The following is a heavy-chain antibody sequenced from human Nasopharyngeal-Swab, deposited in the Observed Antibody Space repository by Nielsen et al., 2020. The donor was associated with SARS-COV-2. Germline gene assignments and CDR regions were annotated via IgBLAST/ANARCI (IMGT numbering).Heavy chain of an antibody. CDR3: AREGQQLVLDYYGMDV. CDR1: GYTFTSYD. V-gene: IGHV1-8*01. CDR2: MNPNSGNT. J-gene: IGHJ6*02. Sequence: ASVKVSCKASGYTFTSYDINWVRQATGQGLEWMGWMNPNSGNTGYAQKFQGRVTMTRNTSISTAYMELSSLRSEDTAVYYCAREGQQLVLDYYGMDVWGQGTRVTVSS. D-gene: IGHD6-13*01.